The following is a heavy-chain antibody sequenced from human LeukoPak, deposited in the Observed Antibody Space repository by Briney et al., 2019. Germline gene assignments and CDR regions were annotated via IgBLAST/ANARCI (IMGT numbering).Heavy chain of an antibody. CDR3: ARGQTPGIAAAGLGYYYYGMDV. CDR2: IIPIFGTA. V-gene: IGHV1-69*13. CDR1: GGTFISYA. D-gene: IGHD6-13*01. J-gene: IGHJ6*02. Sequence: ASVKVSCKASGGTFISYAISWARQAPGQGLEWMGGIIPIFGTANYAQKFQGRVTITADESTSTAYMELSSLRSEDTAVYYCARGQTPGIAAAGLGYYYYGMDVWGQGTTVTVSS.